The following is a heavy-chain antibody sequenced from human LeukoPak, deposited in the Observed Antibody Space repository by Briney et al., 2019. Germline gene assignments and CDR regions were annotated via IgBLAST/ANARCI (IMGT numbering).Heavy chain of an antibody. Sequence: GGSLRLSCAASGFTFRSYGMHWVRQAPGKGLEWVAIIRYDGTNKYYADSVKGRFTISRDNSKNTLYLQMNSLRAEDTAVYYCAKGALALDYWGQGTLVTVSS. CDR1: GFTFRSYG. D-gene: IGHD2-21*01. CDR2: IRYDGTNK. V-gene: IGHV3-30*02. J-gene: IGHJ4*02. CDR3: AKGALALDY.